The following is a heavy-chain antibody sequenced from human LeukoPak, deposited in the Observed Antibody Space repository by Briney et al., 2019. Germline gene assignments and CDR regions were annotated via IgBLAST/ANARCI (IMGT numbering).Heavy chain of an antibody. CDR2: IKQDGSEK. J-gene: IGHJ6*03. V-gene: IGHV3-7*01. D-gene: IGHD4-23*01. CDR3: ARDGDTVLTRGYYYYMDV. Sequence: AGGSLRLSCAASGFTFSSYWMSWVRQAPGKGLEWVANIKQDGSEKYYVDSVKGRFTISRDNAKNSLYLQMNSLRAEDTALYYCARDGDTVLTRGYYYYMDVWGKGTTVTVSS. CDR1: GFTFSSYW.